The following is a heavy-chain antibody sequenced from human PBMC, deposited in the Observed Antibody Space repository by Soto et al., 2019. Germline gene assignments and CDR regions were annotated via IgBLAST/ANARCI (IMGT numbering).Heavy chain of an antibody. Sequence: SPSLSCSASGFPFNSHAMHTVRQTQGKGLEWVSGISWNRGSIGYADSVKGRFTMSRDNAKDSLYLQMNSLRAEDTALYYCAKDIRLPYSSSWRQFDYWGQGTQVTVSS. J-gene: IGHJ4*02. CDR3: AKDIRLPYSSSWRQFDY. CDR2: ISWNRGSI. D-gene: IGHD6-13*01. CDR1: GFPFNSHA. V-gene: IGHV3-9*01.